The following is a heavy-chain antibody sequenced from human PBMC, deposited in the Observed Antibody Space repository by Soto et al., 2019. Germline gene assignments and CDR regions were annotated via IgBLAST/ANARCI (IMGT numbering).Heavy chain of an antibody. CDR3: AKALGRYFDY. J-gene: IGHJ4*02. D-gene: IGHD7-27*01. CDR1: GFTFTSYA. CDR2: ISGTGGST. Sequence: GGSLRLSCAASGFTFTSYAMTWVRQAPGKGLEWVPTISGTGGSTYYADSVKGRFTISRDNSKNTLYLQMNSLRAEDTAVYYCAKALGRYFDYWGQGTLVTVSS. V-gene: IGHV3-23*01.